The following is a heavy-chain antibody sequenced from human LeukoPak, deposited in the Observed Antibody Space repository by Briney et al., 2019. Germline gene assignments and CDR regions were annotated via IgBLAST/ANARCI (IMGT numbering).Heavy chain of an antibody. J-gene: IGHJ4*02. CDR3: AEAPILVSGSFDY. CDR1: GFTFSSYA. D-gene: IGHD5/OR15-5a*01. V-gene: IGHV3-23*01. Sequence: GGSLRLSCAASGFTFSSYAMSWVRQAPGKGLEWVSAISGRGDNTYYADSVKGRFTISRDNSKNTLYLQMNSLRAEDTAVYYCAEAPILVSGSFDYWGQGVLVTVSS. CDR2: ISGRGDNT.